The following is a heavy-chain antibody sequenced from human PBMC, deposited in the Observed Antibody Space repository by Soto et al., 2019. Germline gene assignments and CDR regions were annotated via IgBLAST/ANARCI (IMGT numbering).Heavy chain of an antibody. D-gene: IGHD3-3*01. CDR1: GGSISSYY. CDR2: SYYSGST. Sequence: QVQLQESGPGLVKPSETLSLTCTVSGGSISSYYWSWIRQPPGKGLEWIGYSYYSGSTNYNHSLKSRVTISVDTSKNQFSLKLSSVTAADTAVYYCARGGYYDFWSGYYTIDIWGQGTMVTVSS. J-gene: IGHJ3*02. V-gene: IGHV4-59*01. CDR3: ARGGYYDFWSGYYTIDI.